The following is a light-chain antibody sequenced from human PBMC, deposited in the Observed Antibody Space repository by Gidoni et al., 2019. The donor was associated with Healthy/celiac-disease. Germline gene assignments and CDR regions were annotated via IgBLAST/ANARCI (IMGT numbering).Light chain of an antibody. CDR3: QQYDNLLRVT. Sequence: SSLSASVGDRVTITCPASQDISNYLNWYQQKPGKAPKLRIYDASNLETGVPSRFSGSGSGTDFTFTISSLEPEDIATYYCQQYDNLLRVTFXPXTKVDIK. CDR1: QDISNY. J-gene: IGKJ3*01. V-gene: IGKV1-33*01. CDR2: DAS.